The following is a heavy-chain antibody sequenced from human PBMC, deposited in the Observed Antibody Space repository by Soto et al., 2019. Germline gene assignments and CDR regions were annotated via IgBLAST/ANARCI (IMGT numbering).Heavy chain of an antibody. V-gene: IGHV3-23*01. D-gene: IGHD7-27*01. CDR2: ISGSGGST. CDR3: AKEVSLGSTVDLGY. J-gene: IGHJ4*02. CDR1: GFTFSIFA. Sequence: GGSLRLSCAASGFTFSIFAMSWVRQSPGKGLEWVSTISGSGGSTYYADAVKGRFSISRDNSMGTLYLQMKSLRVEDTAIYYCAKEVSLGSTVDLGYWGQGTLVTVYS.